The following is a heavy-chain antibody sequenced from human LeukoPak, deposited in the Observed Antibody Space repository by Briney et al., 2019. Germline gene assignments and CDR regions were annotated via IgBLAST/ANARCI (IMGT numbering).Heavy chain of an antibody. D-gene: IGHD1-1*01. CDR2: INTNTGNP. J-gene: IGHJ4*02. CDR3: ASDLTGSWY. CDR1: GYTFTSYA. Sequence: ALVTVSCKASGYTFTSYAMNWVRQAPGQGLEWMGWINTNTGNPTYAQGFTGRFVFSLDTSVSTAYLQISSLKAEDTAVYYCASDLTGSWYWGQGTLVTVSS. V-gene: IGHV7-4-1*02.